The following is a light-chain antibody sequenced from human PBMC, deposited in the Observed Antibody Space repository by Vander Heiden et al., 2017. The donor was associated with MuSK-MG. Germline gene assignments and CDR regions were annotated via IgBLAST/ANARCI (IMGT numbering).Light chain of an antibody. V-gene: IGKV1-33*01. Sequence: DIQMTQSPSSLSASIGDRVTITCQASQDISNDLNWYQQKPGKAPKLLIYDASTLEVGVPSRFSGSGSETHFTFTISSLQPEDIATYYCQQGDIFPYTFGQGTKLE. CDR1: QDISND. CDR3: QQGDIFPYT. J-gene: IGKJ2*01. CDR2: DAS.